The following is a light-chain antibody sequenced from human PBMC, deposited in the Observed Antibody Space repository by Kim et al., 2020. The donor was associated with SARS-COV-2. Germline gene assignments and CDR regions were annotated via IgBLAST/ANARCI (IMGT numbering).Light chain of an antibody. V-gene: IGKV1-8*01. Sequence: AFTGDRVIITCRASQGISSYLAWYQQKPGKAPKLLIYGASTLQTGVPSRFSGSGSGTDFTLTISCLQSEDFATYYCQQYYSYPRTFGQGTKVDIK. CDR3: QQYYSYPRT. J-gene: IGKJ1*01. CDR1: QGISSY. CDR2: GAS.